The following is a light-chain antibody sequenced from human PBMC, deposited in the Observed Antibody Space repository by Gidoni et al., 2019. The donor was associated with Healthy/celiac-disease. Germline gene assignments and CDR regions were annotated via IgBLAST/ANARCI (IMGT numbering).Light chain of an antibody. CDR1: QSVSSSY. Sequence: EIVLTQSPGTLFLSPGERATLSCRASQSVSSSYLAWYQQKPGQAPRLLIYGASSRATGIPDRCSGSGSGTDFTLTISRLEPEDFAVYYCQQYGSSPRTFGQGTKVEIK. J-gene: IGKJ1*01. CDR2: GAS. V-gene: IGKV3-20*01. CDR3: QQYGSSPRT.